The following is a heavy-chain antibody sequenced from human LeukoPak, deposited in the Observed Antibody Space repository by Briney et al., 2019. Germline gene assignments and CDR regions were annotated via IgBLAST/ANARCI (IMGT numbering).Heavy chain of an antibody. CDR3: ARDGAYDILTGYKDY. Sequence: ASVKVSCKASGYTFTGYYMHWVRQAPGQGLEWMGWINPNSGGTNYAQKFQGRVTMTRDTSISTAYMELSRLRSDDTAVYYCARDGAYDILTGYKDYWGQGTLVTVSS. D-gene: IGHD3-9*01. J-gene: IGHJ4*02. CDR1: GYTFTGYY. CDR2: INPNSGGT. V-gene: IGHV1-2*02.